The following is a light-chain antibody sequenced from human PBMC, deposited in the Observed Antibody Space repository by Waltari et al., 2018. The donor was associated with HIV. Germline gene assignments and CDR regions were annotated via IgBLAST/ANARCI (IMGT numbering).Light chain of an antibody. Sequence: DIQMFQSPSSLSASVGDRVTITCRASQGVGNVVWFQQKPGEAPRRLIFASSTLQSDVPSRFSGSGSGTEFTLTISSLQPEDFATYYCLQYNSFPLTFGGGTKVEIK. V-gene: IGKV1-17*01. J-gene: IGKJ4*01. CDR3: LQYNSFPLT. CDR1: QGVGNV. CDR2: ASS.